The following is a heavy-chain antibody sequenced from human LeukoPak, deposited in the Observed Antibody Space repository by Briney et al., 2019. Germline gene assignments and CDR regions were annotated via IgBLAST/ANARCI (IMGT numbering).Heavy chain of an antibody. CDR1: GFTFSSYS. CDR3: ARDTKNAFDN. V-gene: IGHV3-48*01. J-gene: IGHJ4*02. CDR2: IGISSGNT. Sequence: GGSLRLSCAASGFTFSSYSMNWVRQAPGKGLEWVSYIGISSGNTKYADSVKRRFTISGDKAKNSVYLQMNSLRVEDTAVYYCARDTKNAFDNWGQGTLVTVSS. D-gene: IGHD1-1*01.